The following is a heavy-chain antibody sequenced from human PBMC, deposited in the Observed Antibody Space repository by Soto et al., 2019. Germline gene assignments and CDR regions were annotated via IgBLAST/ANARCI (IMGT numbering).Heavy chain of an antibody. CDR3: ARGHLYYDFWSGYFLNWFDP. CDR2: ISSSSSYI. D-gene: IGHD3-3*01. Sequence: EVQLVESGGGLVKPGGSLRLSCAASGFTFSSYSMNWVRQAPGKGLEWVSSISSSSSYIYYADSVKGRFTISRDNAKNSLSLQMNSLRAEDTAVYYCARGHLYYDFWSGYFLNWFDPWGQGTLVTVSS. CDR1: GFTFSSYS. V-gene: IGHV3-21*01. J-gene: IGHJ5*02.